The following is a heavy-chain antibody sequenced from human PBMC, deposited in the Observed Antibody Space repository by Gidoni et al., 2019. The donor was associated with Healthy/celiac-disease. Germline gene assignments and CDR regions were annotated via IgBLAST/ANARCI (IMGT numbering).Heavy chain of an antibody. D-gene: IGHD2-15*01. J-gene: IGHJ4*02. CDR1: GGSISSYS. Sequence: QVQLQESGPGLVKPSETLSLTCTVSGGSISSYSWSWIRQPPGKGLEWLGYIYSSGSTNYNPSLKSRVTISVDTSKNQFSLKLSSVTAADTAVYYCARTGGCSGGSCYHDYWGQGTLVTVSS. CDR3: ARTGGCSGGSCYHDY. V-gene: IGHV4-59*01. CDR2: IYSSGST.